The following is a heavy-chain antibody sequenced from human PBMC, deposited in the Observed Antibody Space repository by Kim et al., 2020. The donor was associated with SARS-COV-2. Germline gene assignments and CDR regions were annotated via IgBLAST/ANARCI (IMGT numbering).Heavy chain of an antibody. CDR2: ST. J-gene: IGHJ6*02. CDR3: ARGNYHGMDV. V-gene: IGHV3-74*01. Sequence: STISATSVKARFTISRDNAKNTLYLQMNSLGAEDTAVYSCARGNYHGMDVWGQGTTVTVSS.